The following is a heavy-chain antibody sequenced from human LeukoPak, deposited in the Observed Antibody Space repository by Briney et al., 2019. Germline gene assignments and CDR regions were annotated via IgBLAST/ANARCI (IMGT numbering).Heavy chain of an antibody. D-gene: IGHD2-8*01. CDR3: ARRYCTNGVCYHDRGAFDI. V-gene: IGHV1-18*01. CDR2: ISAYNGNT. J-gene: IGHJ3*02. CDR1: GYTFTSYG. Sequence: ASVKVSCKASGYTFTSYGISWVRQAPGQGLEWMGWISAYNGNTNYAQKLQGRVTMTTDTSTSTAYMELSSLRSEDTAMYYCARRYCTNGVCYHDRGAFDIWGQGTMVTVSS.